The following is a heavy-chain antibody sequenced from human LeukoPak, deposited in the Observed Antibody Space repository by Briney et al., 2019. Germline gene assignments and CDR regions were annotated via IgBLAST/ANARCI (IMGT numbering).Heavy chain of an antibody. CDR2: IYGGGDT. V-gene: IGHV3-53*01. D-gene: IGHD3-3*01. J-gene: IGHJ4*02. CDR3: AKESGYYHY. Sequence: PGGSLRLSCAASGFSVNNNYVNWVRQAPGKGLERVSIIYGGGDTSYADSVKGRFTISRDNSKNTVYLQMNSLRAEDTALYYCAKESGYYHYWGQGTQVTVSS. CDR1: GFSVNNNY.